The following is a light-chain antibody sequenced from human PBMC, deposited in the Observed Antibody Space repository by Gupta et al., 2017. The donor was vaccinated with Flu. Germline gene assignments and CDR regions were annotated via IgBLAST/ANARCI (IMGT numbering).Light chain of an antibody. CDR1: QSVSSY. CDR2: DAS. J-gene: IGKJ4*01. V-gene: IGKV3-11*01. Sequence: EIVLTQSPATLSLSPGERATLSCRASQSVSSYSAWYQQKPGQAPRLLIYDASNRATGLPARFSGSGSGTDFTLTISILAPEDFAVYYCQQRSNWPLTFGGGTKVEIK. CDR3: QQRSNWPLT.